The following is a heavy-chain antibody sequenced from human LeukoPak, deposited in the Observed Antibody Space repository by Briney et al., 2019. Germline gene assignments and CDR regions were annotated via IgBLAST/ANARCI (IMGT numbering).Heavy chain of an antibody. CDR3: VVMGGITVVRGVISEEDAFDM. J-gene: IGHJ3*02. Sequence: GGSLRLSCAASGFTFSSYWINWVLQAPGKGLVWVARINSEESDKSYADSVRGRFTISRDNAKNTLYLQMNSLRVEDTAVYYCVVMGGITVVRGVISEEDAFDMWGQGTMVTVSS. CDR1: GFTFSSYW. CDR2: INSEESDK. V-gene: IGHV3-74*01. D-gene: IGHD1-20*01.